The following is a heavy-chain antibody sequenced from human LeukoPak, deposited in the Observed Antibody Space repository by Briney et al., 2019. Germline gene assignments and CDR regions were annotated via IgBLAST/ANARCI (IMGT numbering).Heavy chain of an antibody. D-gene: IGHD5-24*01. CDR1: GGSISSYY. CDR3: ARESKRWLQVGAAFDI. V-gene: IGHV4-59*01. J-gene: IGHJ3*02. Sequence: SETLSLTCTVSGGSISSYYWSWIRQPPGKGLEWIGYIYYSGSTNYNPSLKSRVTISVDTSKNQFSLKLSSVTAADTAVYYCARESKRWLQVGAAFDIWGQGTMVTVSS. CDR2: IYYSGST.